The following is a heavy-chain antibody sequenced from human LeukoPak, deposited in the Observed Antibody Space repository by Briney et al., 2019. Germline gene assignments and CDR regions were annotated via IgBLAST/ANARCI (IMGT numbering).Heavy chain of an antibody. Sequence: GGSLRLSCAASGFTFSSCVMNWVRQAPGKGLEWVASISTDGTYKSYTDSVKGRFTISRDNAKNSLYLQMNSLRAEDTAVYYCARSLGGGVEMATVRLFDYWGQGTLVTVSS. J-gene: IGHJ4*02. CDR1: GFTFSSCV. CDR2: ISTDGTYK. D-gene: IGHD5-24*01. V-gene: IGHV3-21*06. CDR3: ARSLGGGVEMATVRLFDY.